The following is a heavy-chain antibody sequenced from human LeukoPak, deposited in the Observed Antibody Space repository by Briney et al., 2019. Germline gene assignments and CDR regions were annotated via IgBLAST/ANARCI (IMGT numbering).Heavy chain of an antibody. Sequence: SETLSLTCTVSGGSISSYYWSWIRQPPGKGLEWIGYIYTSGSTNYNPSLKSRVTISVDTSKNQFSLKLSSVTAADTAVYYCARPSGFWSGYSIWFDPWGQGTLVTVSS. V-gene: IGHV4-4*09. CDR2: IYTSGST. CDR3: ARPSGFWSGYSIWFDP. D-gene: IGHD3-3*01. CDR1: GGSISSYY. J-gene: IGHJ5*02.